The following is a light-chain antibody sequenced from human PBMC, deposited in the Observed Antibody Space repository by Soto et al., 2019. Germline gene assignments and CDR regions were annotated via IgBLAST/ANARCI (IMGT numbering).Light chain of an antibody. V-gene: IGKV3-20*01. CDR3: QQYGGSPGT. CDR1: QSVSSPY. Sequence: EVVLTQSPVTLSLSPGERATLSCRASQSVSSPYLAWYQQKPGQPPRLLIYGASSRATDIPDRFIGSGSGTEFTLTISRLEPEDFAVYYCQQYGGSPGTFGQGTKVEIK. J-gene: IGKJ1*01. CDR2: GAS.